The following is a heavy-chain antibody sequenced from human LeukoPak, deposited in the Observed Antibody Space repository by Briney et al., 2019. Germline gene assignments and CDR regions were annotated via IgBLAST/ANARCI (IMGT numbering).Heavy chain of an antibody. Sequence: PGGSLRLSCAASGFTFSSYSMNWVRQAPGTGLEWISYISSGSSTIHYADSVKGRFTISRDNAENSLYLQTNSLRDEDTAVYYCARGVRASTGNYWFDPWGQGTLVTVSS. D-gene: IGHD3-9*01. CDR1: GFTFSSYS. J-gene: IGHJ5*02. CDR3: ARGVRASTGNYWFDP. CDR2: ISSGSSTI. V-gene: IGHV3-48*02.